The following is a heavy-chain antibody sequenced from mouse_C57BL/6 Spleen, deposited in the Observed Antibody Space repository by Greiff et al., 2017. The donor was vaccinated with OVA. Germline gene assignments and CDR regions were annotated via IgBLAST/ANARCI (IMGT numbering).Heavy chain of an antibody. Sequence: QVQLQQPGAELVKPGASVKMSCKASGYTFTSYWITWVKQRPGQGLEWIGDIYPGSGSTNYNEKFKSKATLTVDTSSSTAYMQLSSLTSEDSAVYYCAREGDVYYYVGYFDVWGTGTTVTVSS. J-gene: IGHJ1*03. V-gene: IGHV1-55*01. CDR3: AREGDVYYYVGYFDV. CDR2: IYPGSGST. D-gene: IGHD1-1*01. CDR1: GYTFTSYW.